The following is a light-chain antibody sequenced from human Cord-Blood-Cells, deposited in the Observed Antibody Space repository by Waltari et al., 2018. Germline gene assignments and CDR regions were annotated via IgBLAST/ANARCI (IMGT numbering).Light chain of an antibody. CDR2: DAP. Sequence: DIQMTQSPSSLSASVGDRVTITCQASQDISNYLNWYQQKPGKAPKLLIYDAPNFETGVPSRFSGSGSGTDFTFTISSLQPEDIATYYFQQYDNLPLTFGGGTKVEIK. V-gene: IGKV1-33*01. CDR3: QQYDNLPLT. CDR1: QDISNY. J-gene: IGKJ4*01.